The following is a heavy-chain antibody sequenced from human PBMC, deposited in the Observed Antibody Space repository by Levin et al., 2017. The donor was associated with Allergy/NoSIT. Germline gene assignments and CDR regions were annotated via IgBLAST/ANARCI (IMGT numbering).Heavy chain of an antibody. D-gene: IGHD3-10*01. J-gene: IGHJ4*02. CDR3: AKKRRITMVRGPSGDFDY. Sequence: PGGSLRLSCAASGFTFSSYGMHWVRQAPGKGLEWVAVISYDGSNKYYADSVKGRFTISRDNSKNTLYLQMNSLRAEDTAVYYCAKKRRITMVRGPSGDFDYWGQGTLVTVSS. CDR2: ISYDGSNK. CDR1: GFTFSSYG. V-gene: IGHV3-30*18.